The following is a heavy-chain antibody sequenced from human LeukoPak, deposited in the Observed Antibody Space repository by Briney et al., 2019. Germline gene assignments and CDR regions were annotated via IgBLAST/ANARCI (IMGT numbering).Heavy chain of an antibody. CDR1: GYSFTKYY. D-gene: IGHD2-15*01. Sequence: ASVKVSCKASGYSFTKYYMDWVRQAPGQGLEWMGAINPTDATTYYAQTFQGRVTMTRDTSTSTVYMELSSLRSDDTAVYYCARVINVGVAATRGYYYYGMDVWGQGTTVTVSS. CDR3: ARVINVGVAATRGYYYYGMDV. V-gene: IGHV1-46*01. J-gene: IGHJ6*02. CDR2: INPTDATT.